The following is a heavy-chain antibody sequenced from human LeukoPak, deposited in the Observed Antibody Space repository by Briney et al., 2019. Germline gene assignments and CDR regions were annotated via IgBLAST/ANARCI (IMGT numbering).Heavy chain of an antibody. CDR3: AREGYCSGGNCYSVDY. V-gene: IGHV1-46*01. D-gene: IGHD2-15*01. J-gene: IGHJ4*02. Sequence: ASVKVSCKASGYTFTFYYMHWVRQAPGQGLEWMGIINPSGDNTNYAQRFQGRVTMTRDMSTSTVYVELSSLRSEDTAVYFCAREGYCSGGNCYSVDYWGQGTLVTVSS. CDR1: GYTFTFYY. CDR2: INPSGDNT.